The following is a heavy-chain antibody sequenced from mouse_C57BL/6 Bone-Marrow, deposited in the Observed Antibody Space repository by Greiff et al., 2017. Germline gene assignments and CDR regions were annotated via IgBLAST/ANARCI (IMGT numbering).Heavy chain of an antibody. D-gene: IGHD4-1*01. CDR3: ARENWGGNFDV. CDR2: IYPGGGYT. CDR1: GYTFTNYW. V-gene: IGHV1-63*01. J-gene: IGHJ1*03. Sequence: VQGVESGAELVRPGTSVKMSCKASGYTFTNYWIGWAKQRPGHGLEWIGDIYPGGGYTNYNEKFKGKATLTADKSSSTAYMQFSSLTSEDSAIYYCARENWGGNFDVWGTGTTVTVSS.